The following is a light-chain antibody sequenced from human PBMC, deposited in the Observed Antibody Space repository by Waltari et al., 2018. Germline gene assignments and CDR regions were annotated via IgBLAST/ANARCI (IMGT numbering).Light chain of an antibody. CDR1: SSDVCSYNL. V-gene: IGLV2-23*01. J-gene: IGLJ3*02. CDR3: SSYAGSINLV. CDR2: EDT. Sequence: QSALTQPASMSGSPGQSITISCTGTSSDVCSYNLVPWYQQHPGKAPKLMIHEDTRRPSGVYNRFSASKSGKTASLTVSGLQAEDEADYSCSSYAGSINLVFGGGTKLTVL.